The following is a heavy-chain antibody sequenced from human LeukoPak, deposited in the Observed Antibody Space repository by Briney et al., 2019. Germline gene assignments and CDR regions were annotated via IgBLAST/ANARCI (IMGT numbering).Heavy chain of an antibody. J-gene: IGHJ4*02. CDR3: ASNYGSGSYYDC. V-gene: IGHV3-23*01. D-gene: IGHD3-10*01. CDR1: GFTFSSYA. CDR2: ISGSGDTT. Sequence: GGSLRLSCAASGFTFSSYAMSWVRQAPGKGLEWVSAISGSGDTTYYADSVKGRFTISRDNSKNTLYLQMNSLRAEDTAVYYCASNYGSGSYYDCWGQGTLVTVSS.